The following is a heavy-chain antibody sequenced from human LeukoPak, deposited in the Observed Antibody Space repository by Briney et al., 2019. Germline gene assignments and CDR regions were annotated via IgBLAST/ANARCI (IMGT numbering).Heavy chain of an antibody. Sequence: GGSLRLSCAASGFTFSGYAMHWVRQAPGKGLEWVAVISYDGSDKYYADSVKGRFTISGDNPKSTLFLQINSLRGEDTAVYYCAKDAATPALDYWGQGTLVTVSS. D-gene: IGHD2-15*01. CDR1: GFTFSGYA. J-gene: IGHJ4*02. CDR3: AKDAATPALDY. V-gene: IGHV3-30*04. CDR2: ISYDGSDK.